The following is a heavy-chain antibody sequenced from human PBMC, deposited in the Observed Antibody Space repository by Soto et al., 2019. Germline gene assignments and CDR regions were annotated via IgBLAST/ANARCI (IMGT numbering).Heavy chain of an antibody. CDR3: ARGNVDTAMALVDY. CDR2: IYYSGST. J-gene: IGHJ4*02. D-gene: IGHD5-18*01. CDR1: GGSISSYY. V-gene: IGHV4-59*01. Sequence: SETLSLTCTVSGGSISSYYWSWIRQPPGKGLEWIGYIYYSGSTNYNPSLKSRVTISVDTSKNQFSLKLSPVTAADTAVYYCARGNVDTAMALVDYWGPGTLVTVSS.